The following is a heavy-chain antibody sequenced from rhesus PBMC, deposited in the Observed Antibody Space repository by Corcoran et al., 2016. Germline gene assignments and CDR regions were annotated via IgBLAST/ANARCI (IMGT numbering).Heavy chain of an antibody. V-gene: IGHV4S12*01. Sequence: QVQLQESGPGLVKPLETLSITCAVSGCSLSGDYHYWHWTRQPQVEGLAWIGGIYSSSGYTYYNPSLTSLVTISKDTSKNQFSLKLNSVTAADTAVYYCARDYFPSGWYGLDSWGQGVVVTVSS. CDR2: IYSSSGYT. CDR1: GCSLSGDYHY. J-gene: IGHJ6*01. CDR3: ARDYFPSGWYGLDS. D-gene: IGHD6-31*01.